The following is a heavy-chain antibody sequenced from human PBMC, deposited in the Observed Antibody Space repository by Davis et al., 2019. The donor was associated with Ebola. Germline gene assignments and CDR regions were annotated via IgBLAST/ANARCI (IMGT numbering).Heavy chain of an antibody. CDR2: IYPDYSDT. CDR3: ARSGWNYGSHFDY. V-gene: IGHV5-51*01. CDR1: GFTFTTYW. D-gene: IGHD1-7*01. Sequence: GESLKISCQGSGFTFTTYWIAWVRQMPGRGLQWMGIIYPDYSDTTYSPSFQGQITISADKSTSTAYLQWRSLKASDTAVYYCARSGWNYGSHFDYWGQGTLVTVSS. J-gene: IGHJ4*02.